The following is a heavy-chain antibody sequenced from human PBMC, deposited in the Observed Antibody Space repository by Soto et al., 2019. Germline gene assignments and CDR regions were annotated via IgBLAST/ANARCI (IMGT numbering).Heavy chain of an antibody. D-gene: IGHD2-2*01. J-gene: IGHJ6*02. V-gene: IGHV1-69*08. CDR1: GGTFSRYS. CDR3: AIEDRDRETGLVPAAIDGMDV. Sequence: QVQLVQSGAEVKKPGSSVKVSCKASGGTFSRYSITWVRQAPGHGLEWIGRIIPIFGIASYAQKFQGRVPITADESTITAYMELRSLRSDDTAVYYCAIEDRDRETGLVPAAIDGMDVWGQGTTVTVSS. CDR2: IIPIFGIA.